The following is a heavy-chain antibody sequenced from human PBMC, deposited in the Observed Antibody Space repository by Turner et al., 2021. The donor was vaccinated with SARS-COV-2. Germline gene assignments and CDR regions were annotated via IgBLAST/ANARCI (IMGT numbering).Heavy chain of an antibody. V-gene: IGHV3-30*18. D-gene: IGHD3-22*01. J-gene: IGHJ4*02. CDR1: GFTFSTYG. CDR2: ISYDGSNK. CDR3: AKGPWYYYDSSGLPYYFDY. Sequence: QVQLVESGGGVVQPGRSLSLSCAASGFTFSTYGMHWVRQAPGKGLEWVAVISYDGSNKYYADSVKGRFTISRDNSKNTLYLQMNSLRAEDTAVYYCAKGPWYYYDSSGLPYYFDYWGQGTLVTVSS.